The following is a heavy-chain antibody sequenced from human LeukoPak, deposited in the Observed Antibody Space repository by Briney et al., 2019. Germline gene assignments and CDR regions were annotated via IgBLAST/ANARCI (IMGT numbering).Heavy chain of an antibody. V-gene: IGHV1-2*02. CDR2: INPNSGGT. Sequence: ASVRVSCTASGYTFTGYYMHWVRQAPGQGLEWMGWINPNSGGTNYAQKFQGRVTMTRDTSISTAYMELSRLRSDDTAVYYCARDRRYSSSSGAFDIWGQGTMVTVSS. J-gene: IGHJ3*02. CDR3: ARDRRYSSSSGAFDI. D-gene: IGHD6-6*01. CDR1: GYTFTGYY.